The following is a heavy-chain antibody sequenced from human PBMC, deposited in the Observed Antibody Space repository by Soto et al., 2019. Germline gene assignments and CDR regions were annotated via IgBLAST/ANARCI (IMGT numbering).Heavy chain of an antibody. CDR2: ISGSGGST. D-gene: IGHD5-12*01. CDR1: GFTFSSYA. J-gene: IGHJ6*03. Sequence: GGSLRLSCAASGFTFSSYAMSWVRQAPGKGLEWVSAISGSGGSTYYADSVKGRFTISRDNSKNTLYLQMNSLRAEDTAVYYCAKNDGVATIKDYYYYMDVWGKGTTVTVSS. CDR3: AKNDGVATIKDYYYYMDV. V-gene: IGHV3-23*01.